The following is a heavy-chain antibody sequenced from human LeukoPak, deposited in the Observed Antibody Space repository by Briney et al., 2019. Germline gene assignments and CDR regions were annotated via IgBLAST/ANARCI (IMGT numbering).Heavy chain of an antibody. CDR2: MNPNSGNT. CDR1: GYTFTSYD. Sequence: ASVKVSCKASGYTFTSYDINWVRQATGQGLEWMGWMNPNSGNTDYAQKLQGRVTMTTDTSTSTAYMELRSRRSDDTAVYYCAVAGYCSSTSCYTDGYYYYMDVWGKGTTVTVSS. D-gene: IGHD2-2*02. CDR3: AVAGYCSSTSCYTDGYYYYMDV. J-gene: IGHJ6*03. V-gene: IGHV1-8*01.